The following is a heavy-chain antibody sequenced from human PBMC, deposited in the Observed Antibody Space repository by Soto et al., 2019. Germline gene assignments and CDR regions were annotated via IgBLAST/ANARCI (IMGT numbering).Heavy chain of an antibody. Sequence: SETLSVTCTVAGGSIISYCWSWIRQPPGKGLEWIGYIYYSGSTNYNPSLKSRVTISVDTSKNQFSLKLSSVTAADTAVYYCAREGDGYNSYWGQGTLVTVSS. V-gene: IGHV4-59*01. CDR1: GGSIISYC. D-gene: IGHD2-21*01. J-gene: IGHJ4*02. CDR3: AREGDGYNSY. CDR2: IYYSGST.